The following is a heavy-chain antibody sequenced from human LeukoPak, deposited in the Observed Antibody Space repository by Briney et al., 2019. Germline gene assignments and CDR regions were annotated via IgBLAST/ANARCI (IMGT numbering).Heavy chain of an antibody. CDR3: TMGPTASLGRPFER. D-gene: IGHD3-9*01. Sequence: SVKVSCKASGGPLNTYVIDWVRQAPGHGLEWMGRIIPLFGAPSYAQRFQGNVTISADKSTDTTYMELTGLTSEDTAVYYCTMGPTASLGRPFERWGQGTLVTVSS. V-gene: IGHV1-69*06. CDR1: GGPLNTYV. J-gene: IGHJ4*02. CDR2: IIPLFGAP.